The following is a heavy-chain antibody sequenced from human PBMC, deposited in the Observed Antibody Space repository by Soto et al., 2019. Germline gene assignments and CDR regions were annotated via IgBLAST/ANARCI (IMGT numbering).Heavy chain of an antibody. Sequence: EVQLVESGGGLVQPGGSLRLSCAASGFTFSSYSMNWVRQAPGKGLEWVSYISSSGSNIYYADSVKGRLTISRDNPMNALYLPMNSLRAEDTAVYYCARDNISIFGVVIQDAFDIWGQGTMVTVSS. V-gene: IGHV3-48*01. J-gene: IGHJ3*02. CDR1: GFTFSSYS. D-gene: IGHD3-3*01. CDR2: ISSSGSNI. CDR3: ARDNISIFGVVIQDAFDI.